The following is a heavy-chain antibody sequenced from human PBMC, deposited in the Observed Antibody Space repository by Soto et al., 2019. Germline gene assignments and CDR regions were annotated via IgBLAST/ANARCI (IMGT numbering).Heavy chain of an antibody. CDR1: GFTFSSYA. V-gene: IGHV3-23*01. D-gene: IGHD6-19*01. CDR2: IGGRGDST. Sequence: EVQLLESGGGLVQPGGSLRLSCAASGFTFSSYAMSWVRQAPGKGLEWVSAIGGRGDSTYYADSVKGRFTISRDNSRDTLYPQMNSLRAEDTAVYYCAKDLIYGYNSGRPFDYWGQGTLVTVSS. CDR3: AKDLIYGYNSGRPFDY. J-gene: IGHJ4*02.